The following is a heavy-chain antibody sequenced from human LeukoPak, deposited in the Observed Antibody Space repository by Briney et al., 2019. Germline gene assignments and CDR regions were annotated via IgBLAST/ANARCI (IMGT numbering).Heavy chain of an antibody. CDR3: ARGPYCSSTSCYTSNKNWYLDL. CDR1: GYTFTSYD. Sequence: ASVKVSCKASGYTFTSYDINWVRQATGQGLEWMGWMIPNSGNTGYAQKFQGRVTMTRNTSISTAYMELSSLRSEDTAVYYCARGPYCSSTSCYTSNKNWYLDLWGRGTLVTVSS. D-gene: IGHD2-2*02. V-gene: IGHV1-8*01. J-gene: IGHJ2*01. CDR2: MIPNSGNT.